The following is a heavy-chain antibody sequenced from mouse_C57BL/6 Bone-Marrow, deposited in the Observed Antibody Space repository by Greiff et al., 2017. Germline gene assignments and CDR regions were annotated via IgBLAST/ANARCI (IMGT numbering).Heavy chain of an antibody. V-gene: IGHV14-4*01. CDR3: TTWTYYGSSYDWYCDV. CDR2: IDPETGDT. Sequence: EVQRVESGAELVRPGASVKLSCTASGFNIKDDYMHWVKQRPEQGLEWIGWIDPETGDTDYAPKFQGKATITADPSSNTAYLQLSSLTSEDTAVYYGTTWTYYGSSYDWYCDVWGTGTTGTVSS. CDR1: GFNIKDDY. D-gene: IGHD1-1*01. J-gene: IGHJ1*03.